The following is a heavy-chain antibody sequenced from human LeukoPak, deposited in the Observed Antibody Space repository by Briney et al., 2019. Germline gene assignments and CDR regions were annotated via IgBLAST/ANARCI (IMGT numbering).Heavy chain of an antibody. CDR3: AGPQYQLQYYYYGMDV. V-gene: IGHV3-66*01. CDR1: GFIVSSNY. D-gene: IGHD2-2*01. J-gene: IGHJ6*02. CDR2: IYSGGST. Sequence: SGGSLRLSCAASGFIVSSNYMSWVRRAPGKGLEWVSVIYSGGSTYYADSVKGRFTISRDNSKNTIYLQMNSLRAEDTAVYYCAGPQYQLQYYYYGMDVWGQGTTVTVPS.